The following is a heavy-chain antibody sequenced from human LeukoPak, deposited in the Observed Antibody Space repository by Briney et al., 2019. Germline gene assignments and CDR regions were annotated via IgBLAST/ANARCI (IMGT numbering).Heavy chain of an antibody. V-gene: IGHV7-4-1*02. CDR2: INTNTGNP. Sequence: GASVKVSCKASGYSFTSYAMNWVRQAPGQGLEWVGWINTNTGNPTYAQGFTGRFVFSLDTSVSTAYLQISSLKAEDTAVYYCARKSVAATPRDIVYQYSYMDAWGKGTTVTVSS. J-gene: IGHJ6*03. D-gene: IGHD2-15*01. CDR1: GYSFTSYA. CDR3: ARKSVAATPRDIVYQYSYMDA.